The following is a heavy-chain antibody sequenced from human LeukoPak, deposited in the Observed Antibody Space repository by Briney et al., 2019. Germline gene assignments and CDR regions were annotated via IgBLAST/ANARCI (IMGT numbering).Heavy chain of an antibody. CDR3: ARDLDIVVVPAAGPFDY. D-gene: IGHD2-2*01. V-gene: IGHV3-30*01. CDR2: ISYDGSNK. CDR1: GFIFSSYA. Sequence: PGGSLRLSCAASGFIFSSYAMHWVRQAPGKGLEWVAVISYDGSNKYYADSVKGRFTISRDNSKNTLYLQMNSLRAEDTAVYYCARDLDIVVVPAAGPFDYWGQGTLVTVSS. J-gene: IGHJ4*02.